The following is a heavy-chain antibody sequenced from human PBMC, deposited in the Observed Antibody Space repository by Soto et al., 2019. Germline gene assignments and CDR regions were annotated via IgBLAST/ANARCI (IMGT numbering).Heavy chain of an antibody. CDR2: IWYDGSNK. CDR3: ARDQGRGYNYGFDY. CDR1: GFTFSSYG. Sequence: QVQLVESGGGMVQPGRSLRLSCAASGFTFSSYGMHWVRQAPGKGLEWVAVIWYDGSNKYYADSVKGRFTISRDNSKNTLYLQMNSLRAEDTAVYYCARDQGRGYNYGFDYWGQGTLVTVSS. D-gene: IGHD5-18*01. V-gene: IGHV3-33*01. J-gene: IGHJ4*02.